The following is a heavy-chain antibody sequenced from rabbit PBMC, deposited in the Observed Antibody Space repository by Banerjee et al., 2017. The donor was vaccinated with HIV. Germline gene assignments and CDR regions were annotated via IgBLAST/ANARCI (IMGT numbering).Heavy chain of an antibody. D-gene: IGHD4-1*01. CDR1: GFDFSSYG. CDR2: ITYGGSA. Sequence: EQLEESGGGLVQPGGSLKLSCKASGFDFSSYGVSWVRQAPGKGLEWIGYITYGGSAFYASWAKGRFTISRTSTTVDLKMTSLTAADTATYFCVRHNSGLTLWGPGTLVTVS. V-gene: IGHV1S21*01. J-gene: IGHJ4*01. CDR3: VRHNSGLTL.